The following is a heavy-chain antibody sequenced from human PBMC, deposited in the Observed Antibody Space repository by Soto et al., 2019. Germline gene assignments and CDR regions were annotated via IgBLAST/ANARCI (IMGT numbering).Heavy chain of an antibody. Sequence: PGESLRISCKTSGDSFNTDWIGWVRQMPGKGLEWMGVIYPGDLRIRYRPSFQGQVTISVDKSINTAYLQWSSLKASDTAIYYCATRSFSSPESRPWGLGNLVSVSS. V-gene: IGHV5-51*01. CDR2: IYPGDLRI. J-gene: IGHJ5*02. CDR3: ATRSFSSPESRP. CDR1: GDSFNTDW. D-gene: IGHD1-26*01.